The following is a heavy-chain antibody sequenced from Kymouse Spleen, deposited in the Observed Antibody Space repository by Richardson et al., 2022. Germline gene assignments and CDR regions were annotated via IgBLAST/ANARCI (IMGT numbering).Heavy chain of an antibody. J-gene: IGHJ6*02. D-gene: IGHD3-10*01. Sequence: EVQLVESGGGLVQPGGSLRLSCAASGFTFSSYDMHWVRQATGKGLEWVSAIGTAGDTYYPGSVKGRFTISRENAKNSLYLQMNSLRAGDTAVYYCAREGYYYGSGSYYNYYYYGMDVWGQGTTVTVSS. CDR3: AREGYYYGSGSYYNYYYYGMDV. V-gene: IGHV3-13*01. CDR1: GFTFSSYD. CDR2: IGTAGDT.